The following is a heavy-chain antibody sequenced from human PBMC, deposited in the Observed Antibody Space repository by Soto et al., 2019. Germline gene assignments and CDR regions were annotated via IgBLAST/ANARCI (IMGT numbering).Heavy chain of an antibody. CDR1: GGSISSSSYY. CDR2: IYYSGST. D-gene: IGHD5-12*01. CDR3: ARWLRRFDAFDI. V-gene: IGHV4-39*01. J-gene: IGHJ3*02. Sequence: SETLSLTCTVSGGSISSSSYYWGWIRQPPGKGLDWSGSIYYSGSTYYNPSLKSRVTISVDTSKNQFSLKLSSVTAADTAVYYCARWLRRFDAFDIWGQGTMVTVSS.